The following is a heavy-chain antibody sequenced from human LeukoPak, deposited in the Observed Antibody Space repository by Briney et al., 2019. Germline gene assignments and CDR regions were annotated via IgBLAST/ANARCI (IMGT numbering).Heavy chain of an antibody. CDR1: GGSFSGYY. CDR3: ARVDMYYDILTGYLYWFDP. CDR2: INHSGST. D-gene: IGHD3-9*01. V-gene: IGHV4-34*01. J-gene: IGHJ5*02. Sequence: SETLSLTCAVYGGSFSGYYWSWIRQPPGKGLEWIGEINHSGSTNYNPSLKSRVTISVDTFKNQFSLKLSSVTAADTAVYYCARVDMYYDILTGYLYWFDPWGQGTLVTVSS.